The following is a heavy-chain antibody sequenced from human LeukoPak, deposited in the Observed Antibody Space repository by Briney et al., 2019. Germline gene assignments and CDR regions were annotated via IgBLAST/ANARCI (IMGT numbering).Heavy chain of an antibody. D-gene: IGHD6-19*01. CDR2: INPSGGST. CDR3: AADPQWRWYYYYYMDV. J-gene: IGHJ6*03. CDR1: GYTFTSYY. Sequence: ASVKVSCKASGYTFTSYYMHWVRQAPGQGLEWMGIINPSGGSTSYAQKFQGRVTMTRDTSTSTVYMELSSLRSEDTAVYYCAADPQWRWYYYYYMDVWGKGTTVTVSS. V-gene: IGHV1-46*01.